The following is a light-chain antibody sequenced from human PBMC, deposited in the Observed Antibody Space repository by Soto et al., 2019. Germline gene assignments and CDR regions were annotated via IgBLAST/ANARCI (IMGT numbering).Light chain of an antibody. Sequence: DIQMTQSPSSLSASVGDRVTITCRASQSISSYLNWHQQKPGKAPKLLIYAASSLQSGVPSRFSGSGSGTDFTLTISSLQPEDFATYYCQQSYSTPATFGQGTKV. CDR3: QQSYSTPAT. J-gene: IGKJ1*01. CDR1: QSISSY. V-gene: IGKV1-39*01. CDR2: AAS.